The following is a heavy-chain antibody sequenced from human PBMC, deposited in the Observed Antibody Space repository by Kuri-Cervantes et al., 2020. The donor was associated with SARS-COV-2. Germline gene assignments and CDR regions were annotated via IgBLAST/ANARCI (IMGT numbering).Heavy chain of an antibody. CDR3: ARYDYVWGSLGLDF. V-gene: IGHV3-30*09. D-gene: IGHD3-16*01. CDR2: VSYDGSGK. CDR1: GFPFIGYS. Sequence: GGSLRLSCEASGFPFIGYSIHWVRQAPGKGLEWVAAVSYDGSGKYYTDSVKGRFAISRDNSRDTVYLQMNSLTPADTAVYHCARYDYVWGSLGLDFWGQGTMVTVSS. J-gene: IGHJ3*01.